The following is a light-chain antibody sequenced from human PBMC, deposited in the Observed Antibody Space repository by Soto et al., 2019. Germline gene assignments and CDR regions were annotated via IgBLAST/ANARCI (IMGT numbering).Light chain of an antibody. CDR3: QQYGNPPPNA. Sequence: ESVLTQSPGTLALSPRERAPLSCRASQSVSSSYLAWYQQKPGQAPRVLIHGASSRATGIPDRFSGSGSGTDFTLTISRLEPEDFAVYFCQQYGNPPPNAFGQGTKVDIK. V-gene: IGKV3-20*01. CDR1: QSVSSSY. CDR2: GAS. J-gene: IGKJ2*01.